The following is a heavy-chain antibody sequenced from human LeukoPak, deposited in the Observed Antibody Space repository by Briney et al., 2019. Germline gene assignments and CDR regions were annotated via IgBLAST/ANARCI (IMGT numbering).Heavy chain of an antibody. D-gene: IGHD5-18*01. CDR2: MIPILGIT. J-gene: IGHJ4*02. CDR1: GYTFTSYD. CDR3: ARGDVDTAMVNDY. V-gene: IGHV1-69*04. Sequence: SVKVSCKASGYTFTSYDINWVRQAPGQGLEWMGRMIPILGITNYAQKFQGRVTITADKSTSTAYMELSSLRSEDTAVYYCARGDVDTAMVNDYWGQGTLVTVSS.